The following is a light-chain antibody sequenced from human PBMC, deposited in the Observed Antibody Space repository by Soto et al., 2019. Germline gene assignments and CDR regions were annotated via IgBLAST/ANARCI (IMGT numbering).Light chain of an antibody. V-gene: IGKV1-39*01. Sequence: DIHMTQSPDSLSASVGDTVTITCRASQSISTYLNWYQQKPGKAPELLIYAASSLQSGVPLRFTGSGSGTDFTLTIISLQPDDSATYFCQQSYTTPLTFGGGTKVDIK. CDR3: QQSYTTPLT. CDR1: QSISTY. J-gene: IGKJ4*01. CDR2: AAS.